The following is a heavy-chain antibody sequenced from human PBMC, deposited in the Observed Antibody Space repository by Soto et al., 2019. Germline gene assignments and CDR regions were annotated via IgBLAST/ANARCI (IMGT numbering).Heavy chain of an antibody. D-gene: IGHD3-3*01. V-gene: IGHV4-31*03. J-gene: IGHJ6*02. CDR3: ASFPRKKRVTIFGVAYIYYGMDV. Sequence: SETLSLTCTVSGGSISSGGYYWSWIRQHPGKGLEWIGYIYYSGSTYYNPSLKSRVTIPVDTSKNQFSLKLSPVTAADTAVYYCASFPRKKRVTIFGVAYIYYGMDVWGQGTTVTVSS. CDR1: GGSISSGGYY. CDR2: IYYSGST.